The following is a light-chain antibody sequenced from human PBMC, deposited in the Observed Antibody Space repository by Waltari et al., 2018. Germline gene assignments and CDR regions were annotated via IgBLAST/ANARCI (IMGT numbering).Light chain of an antibody. V-gene: IGKV2-30*02. J-gene: IGKJ1*01. CDR2: EVS. CDR3: MQGTHWPRT. Sequence: DVVMTQSPLSLPVTLGQPASISCRSTQSLVHTNGNTYLNWFQQRPGQSPRRLIYEVSNRDSGVPDRFSGSGSGTDFTLKISRVEADDVGVYYCMQGTHWPRTFGQGTNVEI. CDR1: QSLVHTNGNTY.